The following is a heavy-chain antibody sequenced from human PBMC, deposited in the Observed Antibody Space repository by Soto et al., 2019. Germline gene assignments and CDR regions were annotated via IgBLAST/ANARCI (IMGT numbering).Heavy chain of an antibody. Sequence: GSLKISCKGSGYSFTSYWISWVRQMPGKGLEWMGRIDPSDSYTNYSPSFQGHVTISADKSISTAYLQWSSLKASDTAMYYCAGDYYDSSGYSPGDYYYGMDVWGQGTTVTVSS. V-gene: IGHV5-10-1*01. CDR1: GYSFTSYW. D-gene: IGHD3-22*01. J-gene: IGHJ6*02. CDR3: AGDYYDSSGYSPGDYYYGMDV. CDR2: IDPSDSYT.